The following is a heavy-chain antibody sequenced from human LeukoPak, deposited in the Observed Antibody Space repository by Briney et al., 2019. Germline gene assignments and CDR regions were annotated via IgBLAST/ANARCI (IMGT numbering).Heavy chain of an antibody. CDR2: ITTYSGNP. J-gene: IGHJ4*02. CDR3: ARDHPHCRGGSCYDY. V-gene: IGHV1-18*01. Sequence: ASVKVSCTASGYMFTSYGISWVRQAPGQGLEWMGWITTYSGNPNYAQKFQGRVTMTTDTSTSTAYMELRSLRSDDTAVYYCARDHPHCRGGSCYDYWGQGTLVTVSS. D-gene: IGHD2-15*01. CDR1: GYMFTSYG.